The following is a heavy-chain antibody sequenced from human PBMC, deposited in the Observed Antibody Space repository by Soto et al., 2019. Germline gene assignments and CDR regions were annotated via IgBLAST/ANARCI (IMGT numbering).Heavy chain of an antibody. V-gene: IGHV4-34*01. CDR3: ASLVTGSGSYYTTIYYYYGMDV. CDR2: INHSGST. Sequence: XTLSLITAVYGGSSSAYYWSWIRQPPGKGLEWIGEINHSGSTNYNPSLKSRLTISVYTSKNQFSLKLRSVTAADTALHYCASLVTGSGSYYTTIYYYYGMDVWGQVTTAPVS. J-gene: IGHJ6*02. D-gene: IGHD3-10*01. CDR1: GGSSSAYY.